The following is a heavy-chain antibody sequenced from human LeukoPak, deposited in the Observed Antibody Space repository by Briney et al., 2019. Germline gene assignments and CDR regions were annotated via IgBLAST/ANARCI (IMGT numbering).Heavy chain of an antibody. CDR1: GYTFTSYA. J-gene: IGHJ4*02. D-gene: IGHD4-17*01. V-gene: IGHV1-3*01. CDR2: INAGNGNT. CDR3: ARDYGDSRFDY. Sequence: ASVKVSCKASGYTFTSYAMHWVRQAPGQRLEWMGWINAGNGNTKYSQKFQGRVTITRDTSASKAYMELSSLRSEDTAVYYCARDYGDSRFDYWGQGTLVTVSS.